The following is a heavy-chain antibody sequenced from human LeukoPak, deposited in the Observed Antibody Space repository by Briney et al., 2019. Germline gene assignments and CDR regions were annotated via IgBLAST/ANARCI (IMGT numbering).Heavy chain of an antibody. Sequence: PSETLSLTCAVSGYSISSGYYWGWIRQPPGKGLEWIGSIYRSGSTYYNPSLKSRVTISVDTSKNQFSLKLSSVTAADTAVYYCARDATGDDAFDIWGQGTMVTVSS. CDR1: GYSISSGYY. D-gene: IGHD7-27*01. V-gene: IGHV4-38-2*02. CDR3: ARDATGDDAFDI. J-gene: IGHJ3*02. CDR2: IYRSGST.